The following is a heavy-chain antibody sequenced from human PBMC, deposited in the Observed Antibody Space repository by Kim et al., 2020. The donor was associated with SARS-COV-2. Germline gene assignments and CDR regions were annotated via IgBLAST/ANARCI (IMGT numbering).Heavy chain of an antibody. Sequence: YSEKFQGRVTITRDTCASTAYMELSNMRSEDTALYYCAREVRGVITYFDYWGQGTLVTVSS. J-gene: IGHJ4*02. CDR3: AREVRGVITYFDY. D-gene: IGHD3-10*01. V-gene: IGHV1-3*01.